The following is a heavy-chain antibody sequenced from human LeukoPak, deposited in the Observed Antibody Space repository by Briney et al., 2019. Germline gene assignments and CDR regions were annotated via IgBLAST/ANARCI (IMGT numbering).Heavy chain of an antibody. CDR3: ARGHYSSSWYVFDY. V-gene: IGHV4-59*01. D-gene: IGHD6-13*01. CDR2: LYYSGST. Sequence: SETLSLACTVSGGSISSYYWSWIGQPPGKGLEWIGYLYYSGSTNYNPSLKSRVTTSLDTSKNQFSLRLSSVTAADTAVYYCARGHYSSSWYVFDYWGQGTLVTVSS. J-gene: IGHJ4*02. CDR1: GGSISSYY.